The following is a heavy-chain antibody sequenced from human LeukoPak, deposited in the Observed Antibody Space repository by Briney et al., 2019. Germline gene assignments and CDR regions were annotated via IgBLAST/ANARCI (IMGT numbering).Heavy chain of an antibody. CDR3: AKDYGDSLPLN. CDR2: ISYDGSNK. Sequence: GGSLRLSCAASGFTFSSYGMHWVRQAPGKGLEWVAVISYDGSNKYYADSVKSRFTISRDNSKNTLYLQMNSLRAEDTAVYYCAKDYGDSLPLNWGQGTLVTVSS. D-gene: IGHD4-17*01. V-gene: IGHV3-30*18. J-gene: IGHJ4*02. CDR1: GFTFSSYG.